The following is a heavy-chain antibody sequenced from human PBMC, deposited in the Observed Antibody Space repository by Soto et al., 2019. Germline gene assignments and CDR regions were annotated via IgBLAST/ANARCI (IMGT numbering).Heavy chain of an antibody. J-gene: IGHJ6*03. CDR2: IYYSGST. D-gene: IGHD1-1*01. CDR1: GGSVSSSGHY. V-gene: IGHV4-31*03. Sequence: QVQLQESGPGLVRPSQTLSLTCSVSGGSVSSSGHYWSWIRQHPGKGLEWIGYIYYSGSTYYNPSLESRLTITLATSKNEFSLRLRSVTVSDTAVYYCAREEGGTSGYYYIDVWGKGTTVTVSS. CDR3: AREEGGTSGYYYIDV.